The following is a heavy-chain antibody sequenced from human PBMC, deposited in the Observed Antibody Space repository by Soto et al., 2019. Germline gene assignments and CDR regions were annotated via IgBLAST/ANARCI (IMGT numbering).Heavy chain of an antibody. CDR3: ARPHAYYYDSSGYYYQDAFDI. Sequence: GESLKISCKGSGYSFTSYWISWVRQMPGKGLEWMGRIDPSDSYTNYSPSFQGHVTISADKSISTAYLQWSSLKASDTAMYYCARPHAYYYDSSGYYYQDAFDIWGQGTMVTVSS. CDR2: IDPSDSYT. J-gene: IGHJ3*02. CDR1: GYSFTSYW. V-gene: IGHV5-10-1*01. D-gene: IGHD3-22*01.